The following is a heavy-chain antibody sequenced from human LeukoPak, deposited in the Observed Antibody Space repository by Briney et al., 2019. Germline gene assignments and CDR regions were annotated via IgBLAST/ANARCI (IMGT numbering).Heavy chain of an antibody. CDR1: GGSMSSYY. CDR3: ARASDSISAFDV. Sequence: SEILSLTCTVSGGSMSSYYWSWIRQPAGKGLEWIGRIYTSESTNYSPSLKSRVSMSVDTSKNQFSLRLRSVTAAVTAVYYCARASDSISAFDVWGQGTMVTVSS. D-gene: IGHD3-22*01. CDR2: IYTSEST. J-gene: IGHJ3*01. V-gene: IGHV4-4*07.